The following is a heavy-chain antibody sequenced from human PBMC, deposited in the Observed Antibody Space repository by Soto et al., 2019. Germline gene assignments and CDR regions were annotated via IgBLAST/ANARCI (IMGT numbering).Heavy chain of an antibody. CDR3: ARAHSYESSAYYDYFDY. D-gene: IGHD3-22*01. V-gene: IGHV3-7*03. CDR1: GLTFSNYW. CDR2: IKQDGSEK. J-gene: IGHJ4*02. Sequence: GGSLRLSCAVSGLTFSNYWMSWVRQAPGKGLEWVANIKQDGSEKYYVGSVKGRFTISRDNAKNSLYLQMNSLRVEDTAVYYCARAHSYESSAYYDYFDYWGQGTLVTVSS.